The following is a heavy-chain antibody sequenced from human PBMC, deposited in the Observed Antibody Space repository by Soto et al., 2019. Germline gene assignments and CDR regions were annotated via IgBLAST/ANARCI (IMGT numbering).Heavy chain of an antibody. Sequence: EVQLVESGGGLVQPGGSLRLSCAASGFTVSSNYMSWVRQAPGKGLEWVSVIYSGGSTYYADSVKGRFTISRHNSKNTLYLQMNRLRAEDTAVYYCARSTVTTSPFGYYYYYMDVWGKGTTVTVSS. V-gene: IGHV3-53*04. CDR2: IYSGGST. CDR3: ARSTVTTSPFGYYYYYMDV. D-gene: IGHD4-17*01. CDR1: GFTVSSNY. J-gene: IGHJ6*03.